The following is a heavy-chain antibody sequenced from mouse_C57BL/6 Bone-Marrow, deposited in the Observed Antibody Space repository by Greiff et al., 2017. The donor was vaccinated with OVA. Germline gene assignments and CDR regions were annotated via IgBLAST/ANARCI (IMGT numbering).Heavy chain of an antibody. V-gene: IGHV3-6*01. CDR2: ISYDGSN. Sequence: EVKVEESGPGLVKPSQSLSLTCSVTGYSITSGYYWNWIRQFPGNKLEWMGYISYDGSNNYNPSLKNRISITRDTSKNQFFLKLNSVTTEDTATYYCARGGDYDGAWFAYWGQGTLVTVSA. J-gene: IGHJ3*01. CDR3: ARGGDYDGAWFAY. CDR1: GYSITSGYY. D-gene: IGHD2-4*01.